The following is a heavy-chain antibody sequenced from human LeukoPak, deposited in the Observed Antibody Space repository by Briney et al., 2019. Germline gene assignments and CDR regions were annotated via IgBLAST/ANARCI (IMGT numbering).Heavy chain of an antibody. D-gene: IGHD1-26*01. Sequence: ASVKVSCKASGYTFTSYGISWVRQAPGQGLEWMGWISAYNGNTNYAQKLQGRVTVTTDTSTSTAYMELRSLRSDDTAVYYCATLDWELLADYWGQGTLVTVSS. CDR1: GYTFTSYG. CDR3: ATLDWELLADY. V-gene: IGHV1-18*01. CDR2: ISAYNGNT. J-gene: IGHJ4*02.